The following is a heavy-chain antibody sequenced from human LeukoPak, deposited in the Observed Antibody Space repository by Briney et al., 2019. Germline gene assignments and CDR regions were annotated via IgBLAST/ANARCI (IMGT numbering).Heavy chain of an antibody. CDR1: GGTFSSYA. J-gene: IGHJ4*02. D-gene: IGHD4/OR15-4a*01. CDR2: IIPIFGTA. CDR3: ARGKLGCSYCFDY. Sequence: ASVKVSCKASGGTFSSYAISWVRQAPGQGLEWMGGIIPIFGTANYAQKFQGRVTITADESTSTAYMELSSLRSEDTAVYYCARGKLGCSYCFDYWGQGTLVTVSS. V-gene: IGHV1-69*13.